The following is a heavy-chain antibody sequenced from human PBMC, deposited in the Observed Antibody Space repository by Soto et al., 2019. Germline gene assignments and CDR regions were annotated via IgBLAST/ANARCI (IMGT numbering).Heavy chain of an antibody. CDR3: ARASLGPLFGVVNYYGMDV. CDR1: GYTFYSYG. D-gene: IGHD3-3*01. Sequence: QVLLVQSGDEVTKPGASVKVSCKASGYTFYSYGLSWIRQAPGQGLEWMGWISAYNGNTYYTQRLQVRLTMTADTSTNTAYLELRSLRSDDTAIYYCARASLGPLFGVVNYYGMDVWGQGTTVTVSS. V-gene: IGHV1-18*01. CDR2: ISAYNGNT. J-gene: IGHJ6*01.